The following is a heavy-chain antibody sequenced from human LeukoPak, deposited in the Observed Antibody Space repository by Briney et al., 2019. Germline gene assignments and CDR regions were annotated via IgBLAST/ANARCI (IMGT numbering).Heavy chain of an antibody. CDR3: ARRRGGNNYYFDY. CDR1: GYTFTGYY. D-gene: IGHD4-23*01. Sequence: ASVKVSCKASGYTFTGYYMHWVRQAPGQGLEWMGWINPNSGGTNYAQKFQGRVTMTRDTSISTAYMELSRLRSDDTAVYYCARRRGGNNYYFDYWGQGTLVPVSS. CDR2: INPNSGGT. J-gene: IGHJ4*02. V-gene: IGHV1-2*02.